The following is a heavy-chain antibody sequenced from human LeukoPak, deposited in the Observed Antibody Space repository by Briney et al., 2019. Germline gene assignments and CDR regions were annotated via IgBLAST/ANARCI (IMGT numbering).Heavy chain of an antibody. Sequence: SVKVSCKASGGTFSSYAISWVRQAPGQGLEWMGRIIPNLGIANYAQKFQGRVTITADKSTSTAYMELSSLRSEDTAVYYCAREKILRSTTEHWRQNPLVTVPS. D-gene: IGHD1-26*01. CDR3: AREKILRSTTEH. J-gene: IGHJ1*01. V-gene: IGHV1-69*04. CDR1: GGTFSSYA. CDR2: IIPNLGIA.